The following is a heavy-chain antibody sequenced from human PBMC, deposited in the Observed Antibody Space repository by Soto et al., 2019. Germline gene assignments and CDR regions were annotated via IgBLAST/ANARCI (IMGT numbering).Heavy chain of an antibody. D-gene: IGHD6-6*01. J-gene: IGHJ3*02. CDR2: ILGSAGST. CDR3: AKRPDAFDI. CDR1: GFSVSSFA. Sequence: GGSLRLSCAVSGFSVSSFAMTWVRQAPGKGLEWVSMILGSAGSTYYADSVKGRFTISRDNSRNTLYLQMNSLRVEDTAVYYCAKRPDAFDIWGQGTMVTVS. V-gene: IGHV3-23*01.